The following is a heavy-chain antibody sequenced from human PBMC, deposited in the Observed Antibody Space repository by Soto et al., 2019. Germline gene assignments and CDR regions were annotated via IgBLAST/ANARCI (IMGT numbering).Heavy chain of an antibody. CDR2: IDDSGTT. Sequence: SETLSLTCTVSGGSISSDDYYWSWIRQPPGKGLEWIGYIDDSGTTYYNPSLKSRVTISVDTSKNQFSLKLSSVTAADTAVYYCARAEASYETELVLVFFDFWGQGTLVTVSS. J-gene: IGHJ4*02. D-gene: IGHD5-18*01. CDR3: ARAEASYETELVLVFFDF. V-gene: IGHV4-30-4*01. CDR1: GGSISSDDYY.